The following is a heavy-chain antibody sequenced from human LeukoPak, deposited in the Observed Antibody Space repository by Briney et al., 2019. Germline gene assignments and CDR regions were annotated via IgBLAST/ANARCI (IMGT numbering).Heavy chain of an antibody. D-gene: IGHD3-10*01. Sequence: SQTLSLTCAISGDSVSSNSAAWNWIRQSPSRGLEWLGRTYYRSKWYNDYAVSVKSRITINPDTSKNQFSLQLNSVTPEDTAVYYCARDAKSKAMVRGPRAAPYYYYGMDVWGQGTTVTVSS. CDR3: ARDAKSKAMVRGPRAAPYYYYGMDV. CDR2: TYYRSKWYN. V-gene: IGHV6-1*01. CDR1: GDSVSSNSAA. J-gene: IGHJ6*02.